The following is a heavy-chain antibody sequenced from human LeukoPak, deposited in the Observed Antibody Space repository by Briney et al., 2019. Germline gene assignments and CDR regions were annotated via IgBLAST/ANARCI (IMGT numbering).Heavy chain of an antibody. CDR1: GYSFTSYW. J-gene: IGHJ5*02. CDR3: ARGLENCSGGSCYSGWFDP. CDR2: IYPGDSDT. D-gene: IGHD2-15*01. V-gene: IGHV5-51*01. Sequence: PGESLKISCKCSGYSFTSYWIGWVRQMPGKGLEWMGIIYPGDSDTRYSPSFQGQVTISADKSISTAYLQWSSLKASDTAMYYCARGLENCSGGSCYSGWFDPWGQGTLVTVSS.